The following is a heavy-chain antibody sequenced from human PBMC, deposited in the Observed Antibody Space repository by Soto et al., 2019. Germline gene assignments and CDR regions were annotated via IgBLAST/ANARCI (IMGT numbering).Heavy chain of an antibody. Sequence: SPKLSLADSGFNFSSYGLQWVRQAPGKGLEWVAVISYDGSNKYYADSVKDRFTISRDNSKKTLYLQINALRAEDTAVYYCARDFSMVIVAPGYWGQGTLVTVSS. D-gene: IGHD5-12*01. CDR2: ISYDGSNK. CDR3: ARDFSMVIVAPGY. CDR1: GFNFSSYG. V-gene: IGHV3-30*03. J-gene: IGHJ4*02.